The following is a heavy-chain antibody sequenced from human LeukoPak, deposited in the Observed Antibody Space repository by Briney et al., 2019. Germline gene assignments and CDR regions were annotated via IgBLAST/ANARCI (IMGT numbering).Heavy chain of an antibody. CDR1: GFTFSNYW. J-gene: IGHJ5*02. V-gene: IGHV3-7*03. D-gene: IGHD4/OR15-4a*01. CDR3: AREGVLTPYNWFDP. CDR2: IKTDGSEK. Sequence: GGSLRLSCEGSGFTFSNYWMGWVRQAPGKGLQWVANIKTDGSEKYYVDSVKGRFTISRDNAKNSLYLQMNSLRAEDTAVYYCAREGVLTPYNWFDPWGQGTLVTVSS.